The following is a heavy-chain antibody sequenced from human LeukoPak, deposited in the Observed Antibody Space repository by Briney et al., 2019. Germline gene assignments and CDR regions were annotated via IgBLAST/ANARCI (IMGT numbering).Heavy chain of an antibody. CDR2: ISYDGSNK. D-gene: IGHD4-17*01. CDR3: AREYGYYFDY. Sequence: GGSLRLSCAASGFTFSSYAMHWVRQAPGKGLEGVAVISYDGSNKYYADSVKGRFTISRDNSKNTLYLQMNSLRAEDTAVYYCAREYGYYFDYWGQGTLVTVSS. CDR1: GFTFSSYA. J-gene: IGHJ4*02. V-gene: IGHV3-30-3*01.